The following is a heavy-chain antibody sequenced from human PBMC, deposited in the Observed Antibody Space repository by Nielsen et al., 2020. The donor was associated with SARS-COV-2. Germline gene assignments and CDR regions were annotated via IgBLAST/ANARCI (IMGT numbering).Heavy chain of an antibody. D-gene: IGHD4-17*01. CDR1: GYTFSNFG. J-gene: IGHJ5*02. CDR2: IGPYTGAT. CDR3: ARGDYGDYYWLDP. Sequence: ASVKVSCKASGYTFSNFGIIWVRQAPGRGLEYMGWIGPYTGATDYSPRLQGRVTMTTDTSTSTAYMELRSLGSDDTAVYYCARGDYGDYYWLDPWGQGTLVTVSS. V-gene: IGHV1-18*04.